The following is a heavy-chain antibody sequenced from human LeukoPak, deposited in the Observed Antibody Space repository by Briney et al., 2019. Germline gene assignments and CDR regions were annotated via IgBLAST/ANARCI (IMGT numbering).Heavy chain of an antibody. Sequence: GASVKVSCKASGYTFTDYYIHWVRQAPGHGLEWMGWINPNSGGTNYAQGFQGRVTMTRDTSISTAYMEVSRLRSDDTAIYYCARGYGGNSVDYWGQGTLVTVSS. D-gene: IGHD4-23*01. CDR1: GYTFTDYY. CDR2: INPNSGGT. V-gene: IGHV1-2*02. CDR3: ARGYGGNSVDY. J-gene: IGHJ4*02.